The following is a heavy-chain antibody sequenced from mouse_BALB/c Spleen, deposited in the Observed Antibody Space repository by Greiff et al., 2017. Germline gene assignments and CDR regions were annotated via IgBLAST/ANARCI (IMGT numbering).Heavy chain of an antibody. Sequence: EVQRVESGGGLVKPGGSLKLSCAASGFTFSSYAMSWVRQTPEKRLEWVASISSGGSTYYPDSVKGRFTISRDNARNILYLQMSSLRSEDTAMYYCARGGYGSSYAMDYWGQGTSVTGSS. J-gene: IGHJ4*01. V-gene: IGHV5-6-5*01. D-gene: IGHD1-1*01. CDR3: ARGGYGSSYAMDY. CDR1: GFTFSSYA. CDR2: ISSGGST.